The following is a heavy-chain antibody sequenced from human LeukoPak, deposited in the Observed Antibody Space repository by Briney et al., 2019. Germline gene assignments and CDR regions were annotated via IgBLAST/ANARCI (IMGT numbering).Heavy chain of an antibody. CDR3: VKERGDIVATILFY. D-gene: IGHD5-12*01. V-gene: IGHV3-23*01. Sequence: GGSLRLSCAASGFTFSSYAMSWVRQAPGKGLEWVSAISGSGGSTYYADSVKGRFTISRDNSKNTLYLQMNSLRAEDTAVYYCVKERGDIVATILFYWGQGTLVTVSS. CDR1: GFTFSSYA. J-gene: IGHJ4*02. CDR2: ISGSGGST.